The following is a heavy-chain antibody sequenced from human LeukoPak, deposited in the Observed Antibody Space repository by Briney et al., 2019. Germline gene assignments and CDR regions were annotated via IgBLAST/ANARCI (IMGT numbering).Heavy chain of an antibody. D-gene: IGHD3-22*01. J-gene: IGHJ4*02. CDR3: ARDSVHGYYDSSGYSTLSDY. V-gene: IGHV3-74*01. CDR1: GFTFSSYW. Sequence: GGSLRLSCAASGFTFSSYWMHWVRQAPGKGLVWVSRINSDGSSTSYADSVKGRFTISRDNAKNTLYLQMNSLRAEDTAVYYCARDSVHGYYDSSGYSTLSDYWGQGTLVTVSS. CDR2: INSDGSST.